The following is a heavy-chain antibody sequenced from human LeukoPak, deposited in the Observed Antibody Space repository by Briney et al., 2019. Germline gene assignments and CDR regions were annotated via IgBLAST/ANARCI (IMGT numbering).Heavy chain of an antibody. CDR1: GFTFSSYA. J-gene: IGHJ4*02. Sequence: GGSLRFSCAASGFTFSSYAMSWVRQAPGKGLEWVSAISGSGGSTYYADSVKGRFTISRDNSKNTLYLQMNSLRAEDTAVYYCAKDRVMATISDYWGQGTPVTVSS. V-gene: IGHV3-23*01. CDR2: ISGSGGST. D-gene: IGHD5-24*01. CDR3: AKDRVMATISDY.